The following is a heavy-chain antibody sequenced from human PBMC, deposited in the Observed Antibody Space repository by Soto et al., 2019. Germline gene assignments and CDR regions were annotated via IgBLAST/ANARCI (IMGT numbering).Heavy chain of an antibody. CDR2: IYYSGST. CDR1: GVSIPNGGYY. V-gene: IGHV4-31*03. CDR3: ARDDRKRLTENWFDP. D-gene: IGHD3-16*02. Sequence: TLSLTCTVSGVSIPNGGYYWSRIRQHPGQGLEWIGYIYYSGSTYYNPSLKSRVTISLDTSQNQFSLRLTSVTAADSAVYYCARDDRKRLTENWFDPWGLGTLVTVSS. J-gene: IGHJ5*02.